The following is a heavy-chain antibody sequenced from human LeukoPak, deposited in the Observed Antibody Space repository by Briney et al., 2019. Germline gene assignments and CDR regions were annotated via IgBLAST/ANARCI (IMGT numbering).Heavy chain of an antibody. CDR3: ARDAVYSSSWQYY. CDR2: IYSGGST. D-gene: IGHD6-13*01. V-gene: IGHV3-66*01. Sequence: GGSLRLSCAASGFTVSSNYMSWVRQAPGKGLEWVSVIYSGGSTYYADSVKGRFTISRDNSKNTLYLQMNSLRAEDTAVYYCARDAVYSSSWQYYWGQGTLVTVSS. J-gene: IGHJ4*02. CDR1: GFTVSSNY.